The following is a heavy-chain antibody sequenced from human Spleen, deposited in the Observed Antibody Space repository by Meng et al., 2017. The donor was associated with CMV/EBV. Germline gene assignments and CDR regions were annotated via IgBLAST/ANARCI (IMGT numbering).Heavy chain of an antibody. J-gene: IGHJ2*01. CDR2: INAGNGNT. D-gene: IGHD3-10*01. CDR1: YTFTNYA. CDR3: ARSRSEVWFGEYWYFDL. V-gene: IGHV1-3*01. Sequence: YTFTNYAMHWVRQAPGQRLEWMGWINAGNGNTKYSQKFQGKVTITRDTYATTAYMEQSSLRSEDTAVYYCARSRSEVWFGEYWYFDLWGRGTLVTVSS.